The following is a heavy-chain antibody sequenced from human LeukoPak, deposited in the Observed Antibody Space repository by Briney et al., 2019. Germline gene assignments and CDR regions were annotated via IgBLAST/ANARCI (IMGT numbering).Heavy chain of an antibody. V-gene: IGHV3-23*01. CDR1: GFSFNSAA. CDR3: TTGVAATVDY. Sequence: GGSLRLSCAASGFSFNSAAMTWVRQAPGKGLEWVSLVSSSGANTYYADSVKGRFTISRDKNTVYLQMNSLKTEDTGVYYCTTGVAATVDYWGQGTLVTVSS. J-gene: IGHJ4*02. CDR2: VSSSGANT. D-gene: IGHD2-15*01.